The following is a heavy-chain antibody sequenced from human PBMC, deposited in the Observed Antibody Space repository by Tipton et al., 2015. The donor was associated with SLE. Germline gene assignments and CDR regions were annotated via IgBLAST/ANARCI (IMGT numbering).Heavy chain of an antibody. CDR3: TTDMKDY. Sequence: SLRLSCAASGFTFTDAWMNWVRQAPGKGLEWVGRIKRKIDGETTDCGAPVRGRFTISRDDSKNMLYLQMNSLKTEDTAVYFCTTDMKDYWGQGSLVTVSS. V-gene: IGHV3-15*01. J-gene: IGHJ4*02. CDR1: GFTFTDAW. D-gene: IGHD3-16*01. CDR2: IKRKIDGETT.